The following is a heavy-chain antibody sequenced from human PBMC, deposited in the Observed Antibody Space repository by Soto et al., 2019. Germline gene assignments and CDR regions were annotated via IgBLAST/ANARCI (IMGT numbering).Heavy chain of an antibody. CDR3: ARGGDYFDY. CDR2: IWLSGST. CDR1: GGSVSGGGYS. Sequence: QLQLQESGSGLVKPSQTLSLTCGVSGGSVSGGGYSWSWIRQPPGKGLEWIGYIWLSGSTYYNPSLKSRVTISIDRSMNQFSLRLSSVTAADTAVYYCARGGDYFDYWGQGTLVTVSS. J-gene: IGHJ4*02. V-gene: IGHV4-30-2*01.